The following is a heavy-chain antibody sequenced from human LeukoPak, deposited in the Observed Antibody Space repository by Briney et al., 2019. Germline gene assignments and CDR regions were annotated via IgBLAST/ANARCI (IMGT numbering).Heavy chain of an antibody. CDR1: GGIFSNYG. CDR2: IIPIFGSA. Sequence: SVKVSCKTSGGIFSNYGINWVRQAPGQGLEWMGGIIPIFGSAKYAQKFQGRVTMTRDMSTSTVYMELSSLRSEDTAVYYCARGQQQLAPFDYWGQGTLVTVSS. J-gene: IGHJ4*02. V-gene: IGHV1-69*05. CDR3: ARGQQQLAPFDY. D-gene: IGHD6-13*01.